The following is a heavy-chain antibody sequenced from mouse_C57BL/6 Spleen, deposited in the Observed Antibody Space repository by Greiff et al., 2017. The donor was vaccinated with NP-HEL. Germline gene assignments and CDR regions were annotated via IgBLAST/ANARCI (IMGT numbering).Heavy chain of an antibody. CDR2: IYPGSGST. Sequence: QVQLQQSGAELVKPGASVKMSCKASGYTFTSYWITWVKQRPGQGLEWIGDIYPGSGSTNYNEKFKSKATLTVDTSSSTAYMQLSSLTSEDSAVYYCARGIYYDYADYAMDYWGQGTSVTVSS. J-gene: IGHJ4*01. D-gene: IGHD2-4*01. CDR1: GYTFTSYW. CDR3: ARGIYYDYADYAMDY. V-gene: IGHV1-55*01.